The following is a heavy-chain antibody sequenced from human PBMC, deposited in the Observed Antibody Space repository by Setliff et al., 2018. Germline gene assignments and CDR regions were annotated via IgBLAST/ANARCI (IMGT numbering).Heavy chain of an antibody. CDR3: TVYNTGSSKDHY. D-gene: IGHD2-8*02. V-gene: IGHV4-61*01. CDR2: INHSGST. J-gene: IGHJ4*02. CDR1: GGFISSGSFY. Sequence: SETLSLTCTFSGGFISSGSFYWSWIRQPPGKGLEWIGEINHSGSTNYNPSLKSRVTISVDTSKNQFSLKLSSVTAADTALYYCTVYNTGSSKDHYWGQGTPVTVSS.